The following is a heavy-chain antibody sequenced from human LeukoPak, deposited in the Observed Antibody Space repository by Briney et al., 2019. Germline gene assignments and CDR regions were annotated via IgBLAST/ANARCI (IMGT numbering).Heavy chain of an antibody. CDR2: ISAYNGNT. CDR3: ARYGAVAGPGFNYYYGMDV. J-gene: IGHJ6*02. CDR1: GYTFTSYG. D-gene: IGHD6-19*01. Sequence: GASVKVSCKASGYTFTSYGISWVRQAPGQGLEWMGWISAYNGNTNYAQKLQGRVTMTTDTSTSTAYMELRSLRSDDTAVYYCARYGAVAGPGFNYYYGMDVWGQGTTVTVSS. V-gene: IGHV1-18*01.